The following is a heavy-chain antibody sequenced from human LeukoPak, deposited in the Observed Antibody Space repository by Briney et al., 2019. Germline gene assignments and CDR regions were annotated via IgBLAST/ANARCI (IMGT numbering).Heavy chain of an antibody. D-gene: IGHD3-22*01. Sequence: PGGSLRLSCAASGFTLSTYWMHWVRQAAGKGLVWVSRINSDGGSTSYADSVKGRFTISRYNAKNTLYLQMNSLRAEDTAVYYCARDYYYDSGGYTKGQRWTFDIWGQGTMLTVSS. CDR3: ARDYYYDSGGYTKGQRWTFDI. CDR1: GFTLSTYW. V-gene: IGHV3-74*01. CDR2: INSDGGST. J-gene: IGHJ3*02.